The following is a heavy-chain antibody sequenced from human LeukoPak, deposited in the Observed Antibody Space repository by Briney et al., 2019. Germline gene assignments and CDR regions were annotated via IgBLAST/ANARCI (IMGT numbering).Heavy chain of an antibody. J-gene: IGHJ4*02. V-gene: IGHV4-59*01. CDR3: ARDDSNYYDSSGFDY. CDR1: GGSISSYY. Sequence: SETLSLTCTVSGGSISSYYWSWSRQPPGKGLEWIGYIYYSGSTNYNPSLKSRVTISVDMSKNQFSLKLTSVTAADTAVYYCARDDSNYYDSSGFDYWGQAGMASVSS. D-gene: IGHD3-22*01. CDR2: IYYSGST.